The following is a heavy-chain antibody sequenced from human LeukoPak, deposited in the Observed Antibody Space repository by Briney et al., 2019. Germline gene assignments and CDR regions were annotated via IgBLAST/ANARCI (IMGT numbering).Heavy chain of an antibody. CDR3: ARESRVTGDTAMVCYFDY. CDR2: ISSNGGST. V-gene: IGHV3-64*01. CDR1: GFTFSSYA. J-gene: IGHJ4*02. Sequence: GGSLRLSCAASGFTFSSYAMHWVRQAPGKGLEYVSAISSNGGSTYYANSVKGRFTISRDNSKNTLYLQMGSLRAEDMAVYYCARESRVTGDTAMVCYFDYWGQGTLVTVSS. D-gene: IGHD5-18*01.